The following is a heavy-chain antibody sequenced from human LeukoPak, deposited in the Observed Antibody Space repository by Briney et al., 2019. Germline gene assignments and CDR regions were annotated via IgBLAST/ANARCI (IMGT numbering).Heavy chain of an antibody. Sequence: PGGSLRLSCAASGFTFSSYSMNWVRQAPGKGLEWVSAISGSGGSTYYADSVKGRFTISRDNSKNTLYLQINSLRAEDTALYYCAKALTTSSSSFYYYYYMDVWGKGTTVTVPS. CDR2: ISGSGGST. J-gene: IGHJ6*03. CDR3: AKALTTSSSSFYYYYYMDV. V-gene: IGHV3-23*01. D-gene: IGHD6-6*01. CDR1: GFTFSSYS.